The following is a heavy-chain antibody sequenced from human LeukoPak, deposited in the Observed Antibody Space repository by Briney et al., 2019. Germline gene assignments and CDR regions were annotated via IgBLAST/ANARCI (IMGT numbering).Heavy chain of an antibody. D-gene: IGHD1-1*01. J-gene: IGHJ3*02. CDR2: IYHSGST. CDR1: GGSISSGGYY. V-gene: IGHV4-30-2*01. CDR3: ASPRVERRDDAFDI. Sequence: SETLSLTCTVSGGSISSGGYYWSWIRQPPGKGLEWIGYIYHSGSTYYNPSLKSRVTISVDRSKNQFSLKLSSVTAADTAVYYCASPRVERRDDAFDIWGQGTMVTVSS.